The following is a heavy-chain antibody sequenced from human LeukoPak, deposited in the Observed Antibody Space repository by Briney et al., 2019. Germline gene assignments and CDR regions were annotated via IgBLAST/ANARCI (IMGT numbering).Heavy chain of an antibody. V-gene: IGHV4-39*07. CDR3: ATSSRKYRRAFDI. CDR2: INHSGST. D-gene: IGHD6-6*01. J-gene: IGHJ3*02. CDR1: GGSINNINYY. Sequence: SETLSLTCIVSGGSINNINYYWSWIRQPPGKGLEWIGEINHSGSTNYNPSLKSRVTISVDTSKNQFSLKLSSVTAADTAVYYCATSSRKYRRAFDIWGQGTMVTVSS.